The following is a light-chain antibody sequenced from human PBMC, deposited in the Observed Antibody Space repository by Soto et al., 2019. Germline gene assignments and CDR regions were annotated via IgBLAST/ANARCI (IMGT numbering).Light chain of an antibody. V-gene: IGKV3-20*01. CDR3: HQYGNSITWT. Sequence: EVVLTQSPGTVSLSPGERATLSCRASQSGTNNYLAWYQQKAGQAPRLLIYAASSRATGIPDRFSGSGAWTDFTLRISRLEPEDFAVYYCHQYGNSITWTFGQGNKVEIK. CDR2: AAS. CDR1: QSGTNNY. J-gene: IGKJ1*01.